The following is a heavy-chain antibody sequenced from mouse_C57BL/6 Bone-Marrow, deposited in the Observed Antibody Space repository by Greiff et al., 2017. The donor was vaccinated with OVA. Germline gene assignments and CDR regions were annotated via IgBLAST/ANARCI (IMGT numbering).Heavy chain of an antibody. V-gene: IGHV2-6*01. J-gene: IGHJ3*01. Sequence: VKLMASGPGLVAPSPSLSIPCPFSGFSLNSSGGDWVGQRTGKGQEGLRGKWGVGSTNYKSALKSRLSISKDNSKSQVFLKMNSLQTDDTAMYYCASYAYWGQGTLVTVSA. CDR1: GFSLNSSG. CDR2: KWGVGST. CDR3: ASYAY.